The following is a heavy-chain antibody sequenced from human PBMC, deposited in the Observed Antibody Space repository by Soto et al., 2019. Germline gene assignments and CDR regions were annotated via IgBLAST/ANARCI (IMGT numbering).Heavy chain of an antibody. J-gene: IGHJ4*02. CDR2: LSWNSVAI. CDR1: GFTFDDYA. V-gene: IGHV3-9*01. Sequence: EVQLVESGGALVQPGGSLRLSCAASGFTFDDYAVHWVRQAPGKGLEWVSGLSWNSVAIGYADSVKGRFTISRDNAKNSLYLQMNSLRVEDTALYYCAKGPYDSTGYYNFDFWGQGILVTVSS. CDR3: AKGPYDSTGYYNFDF. D-gene: IGHD3-22*01.